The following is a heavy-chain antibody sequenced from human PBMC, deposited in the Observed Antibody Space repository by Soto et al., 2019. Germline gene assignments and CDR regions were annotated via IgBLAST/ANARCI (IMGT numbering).Heavy chain of an antibody. J-gene: IGHJ3*02. D-gene: IGHD1-7*01. V-gene: IGHV1-18*01. CDR3: ARVPELQYNWNYEVSFGAFDI. CDR2: ISAYNGNT. Sequence: ASVKVSCKASGYTFTSYGISWVRQAPGQGLEWMGWISAYNGNTNYAQKLQGRVTMTTDTSTSTAYMELRSLRSDDTAVYYCARVPELQYNWNYEVSFGAFDIWGQGTMVTVSS. CDR1: GYTFTSYG.